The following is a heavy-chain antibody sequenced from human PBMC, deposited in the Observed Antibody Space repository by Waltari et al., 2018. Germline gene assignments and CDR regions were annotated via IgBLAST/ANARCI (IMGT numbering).Heavy chain of an antibody. V-gene: IGHV3-23*04. Sequence: EVQLAESGGGLVQPGVSLRLSCAASGFTFSSYAMSWVRQAPGKGLEWFSAITGSGDSTYYADSVKGRFTISRDNSKNTRFLQMNSLRAEDTAVYYCAKARSSWQYYFDYWGQGTLVTVSS. D-gene: IGHD6-13*01. CDR2: ITGSGDST. J-gene: IGHJ4*02. CDR3: AKARSSWQYYFDY. CDR1: GFTFSSYA.